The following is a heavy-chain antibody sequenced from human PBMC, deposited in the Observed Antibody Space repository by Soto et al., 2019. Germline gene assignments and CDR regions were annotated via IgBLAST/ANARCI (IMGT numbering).Heavy chain of an antibody. Sequence: ASVXVSCRSSLYIFTNNDVICFLQATGQGLEWIGWMNPGSVDTGYAQKFKGRVTMTRDISIATAYMELSSLRSDDTAIYYCERMETFGSLNWLETCGQGTLV. J-gene: IGHJ5*02. V-gene: IGHV1-8*01. CDR3: ERMETFGSLNWLET. CDR2: MNPGSVDT. D-gene: IGHD3-16*01. CDR1: LYIFTNND.